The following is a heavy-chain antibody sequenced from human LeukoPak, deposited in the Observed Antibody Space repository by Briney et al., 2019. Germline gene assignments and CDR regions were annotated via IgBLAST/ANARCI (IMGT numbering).Heavy chain of an antibody. D-gene: IGHD3-22*01. J-gene: IGHJ4*02. CDR2: IYYSGTT. CDR1: GASITTTNY. V-gene: IGHV4-39*01. Sequence: PSETLSLTCTVSGASITTTNYWGWIRQAPGKGLEWIGHIYYSGTTSYSPSLNSRVTISVDTSKNQSSLRLSSVTAADTAVYYCTRRHYDSTGSFDYWGQGALVTVSS. CDR3: TRRHYDSTGSFDY.